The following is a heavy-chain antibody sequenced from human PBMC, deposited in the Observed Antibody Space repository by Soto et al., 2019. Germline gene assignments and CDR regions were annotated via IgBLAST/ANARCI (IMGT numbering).Heavy chain of an antibody. Sequence: SETLSLTCAVYGGSFSGYYWSWIRQPPGKGLEWIGEINHSGSTNYNPSLKSRVTISVDTSKNQFSLKLSSVTAADTAVYYCVRGGVGVGVREYYFDYRGQRTLVIVSS. D-gene: IGHD3-3*01. CDR1: GGSFSGYY. CDR3: VRGGVGVGVREYYFDY. CDR2: INHSGST. V-gene: IGHV4-34*01. J-gene: IGHJ4*02.